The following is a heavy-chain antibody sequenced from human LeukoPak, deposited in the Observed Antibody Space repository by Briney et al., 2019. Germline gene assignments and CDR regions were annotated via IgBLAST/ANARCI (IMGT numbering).Heavy chain of an antibody. CDR2: IKEDGSGK. D-gene: IGHD2-2*01. CDR1: GFTFSNYW. Sequence: GGSLRLSCAASGFTFSNYWMSWVRQAPGKGLEWVGNIKEDGSGKYYVDSVKGRLTISRDNAKNSLYLQMNSLRAEDTAMYYCARATESSIDYWGQGTLVTVSS. V-gene: IGHV3-7*03. CDR3: ARATESSIDY. J-gene: IGHJ4*02.